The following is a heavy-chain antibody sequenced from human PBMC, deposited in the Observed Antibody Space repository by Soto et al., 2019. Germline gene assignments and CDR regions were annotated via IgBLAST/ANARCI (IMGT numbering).Heavy chain of an antibody. Sequence: QVQLVQSGAEVKKPGASVKVSCKASGFTFTNYFFHWVRQAPRQGLEWMGIISPYDGSTNYAQSLQGRVTLTRDTSASTVYMGLSSLRSEDTAVYYCASGDGRGSSGFYYYYGMDVWGHGTTVTVSS. V-gene: IGHV1-46*01. D-gene: IGHD6-25*01. CDR3: ASGDGRGSSGFYYYYGMDV. CDR2: ISPYDGST. J-gene: IGHJ6*02. CDR1: GFTFTNYF.